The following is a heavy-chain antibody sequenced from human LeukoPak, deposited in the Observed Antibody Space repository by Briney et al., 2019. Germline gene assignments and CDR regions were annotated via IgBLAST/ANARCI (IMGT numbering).Heavy chain of an antibody. CDR1: GGSIRSHY. J-gene: IGHJ4*02. CDR2: MFHSGSP. CDR3: ANGDYYGAGRAHY. Sequence: SETLSLTCTVSGGSIRSHYWTWIRQPPGKGLLWIGYMFHSGSPNYNPSLKSRLTISIDTSKNQFSLRLSSVTAADTAVYYCANGDYYGAGRAHYWGQGILVTVSS. D-gene: IGHD3-10*01. V-gene: IGHV4-59*11.